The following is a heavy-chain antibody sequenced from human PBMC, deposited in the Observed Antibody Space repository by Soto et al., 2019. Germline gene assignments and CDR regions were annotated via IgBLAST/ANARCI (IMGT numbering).Heavy chain of an antibody. Sequence: QVQLDQSGTEVKKPGSSVKVSCKTSGGTFSHFAINWVRQAPGQGLEWMGGIIPILGPANYPQKLQGRASITAVASTSTAFMSLSGPQSEDTAIYCCVVFGHSPAAGEDSFDSWGQGTLVTVSP. D-gene: IGHD2-15*01. CDR2: IIPILGPA. V-gene: IGHV1-69*01. J-gene: IGHJ4*02. CDR3: VVFGHSPAAGEDSFDS. CDR1: GGTFSHFA.